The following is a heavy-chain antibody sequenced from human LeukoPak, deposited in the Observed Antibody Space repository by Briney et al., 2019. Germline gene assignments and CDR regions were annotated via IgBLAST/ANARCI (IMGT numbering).Heavy chain of an antibody. Sequence: NPGGSLRLSCVASGFTFSSYSMHWVRQAPGKGLEWVSSISTSSSYIYYADSVKGRFTISRDNAKNSLYLQMNSLRAEDTAVYYCAELGITMIGGVWGKGTTVTISS. CDR2: ISTSSSYI. V-gene: IGHV3-21*01. J-gene: IGHJ6*04. CDR1: GFTFSSYS. CDR3: AELGITMIGGV. D-gene: IGHD3-10*02.